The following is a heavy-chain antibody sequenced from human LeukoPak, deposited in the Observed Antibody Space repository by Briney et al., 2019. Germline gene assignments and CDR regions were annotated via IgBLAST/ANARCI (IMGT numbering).Heavy chain of an antibody. D-gene: IGHD5-18*01. J-gene: IGHJ4*02. CDR3: ARVAGYSYGLDY. CDR1: GGSISSGDYY. CDR2: IYYSGST. Sequence: SETLSLTCTVSGGSISSGDYYWSWIRQPPGKGLEWIGYIYYSGSTNYNPSLKSRVTISVDTSKNQFSLKLSSVTAADTAVYYCARVAGYSYGLDYWGQGTLVTVSS. V-gene: IGHV4-61*08.